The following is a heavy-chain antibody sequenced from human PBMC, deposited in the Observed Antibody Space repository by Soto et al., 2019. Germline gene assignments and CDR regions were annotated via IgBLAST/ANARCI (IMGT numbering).Heavy chain of an antibody. CDR1: GDSISSGSY. Sequence: SETLSLTCTVSGDSISSGSYLGWVLQPPWEGPEWIASMYHGGTTFYNPSLKSRISISVDTSKNQFSLRLTSVTAADTATYYCARVHVMVVAGSTFDYWGPGTLVTVSS. D-gene: IGHD6-19*01. J-gene: IGHJ4*03. CDR3: ARVHVMVVAGSTFDY. CDR2: MYHGGTT. V-gene: IGHV4-38-2*02.